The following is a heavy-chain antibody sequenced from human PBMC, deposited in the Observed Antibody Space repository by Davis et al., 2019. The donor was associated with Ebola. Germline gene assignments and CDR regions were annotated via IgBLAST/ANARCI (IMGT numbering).Heavy chain of an antibody. Sequence: PGGSLRLSCEVSGVTFTTAWLTWVRQAPGKGLAWVGRIKSLRDGGTVNYATAVKGRFIISRDDSQNTLTLQMNSLRTEDSAVYYCATLVALRFPDQWGQGTLVIVSS. CDR2: IKSLRDGGTV. CDR3: ATLVALRFPDQ. CDR1: GVTFTTAW. V-gene: IGHV3-15*01. J-gene: IGHJ4*02. D-gene: IGHD3-3*01.